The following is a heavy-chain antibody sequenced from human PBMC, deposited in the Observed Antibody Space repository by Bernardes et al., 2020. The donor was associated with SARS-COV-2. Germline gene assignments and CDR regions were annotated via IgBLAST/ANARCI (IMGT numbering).Heavy chain of an antibody. D-gene: IGHD5-18*01. J-gene: IGHJ4*02. V-gene: IGHV4-39*01. CDR2: IYYSGST. CDR1: GGSISSSSYY. Sequence: TLSLTCTVSGGSISSSSYYWGWIRQPPGKGLEWIGSIYYSGSTYYNPSLKSRVTISVDTSKNQFSLKLSSVTAADTAVYYCARLEGRIQLYSRYYFDYWGQGTLVTVSS. CDR3: ARLEGRIQLYSRYYFDY.